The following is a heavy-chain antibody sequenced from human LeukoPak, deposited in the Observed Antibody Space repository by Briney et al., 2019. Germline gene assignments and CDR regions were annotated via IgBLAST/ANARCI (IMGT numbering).Heavy chain of an antibody. V-gene: IGHV4-39*07. Sequence: PSETLSLTCTVSGGSISSSSYYWGWIRQPPGKGLEWIGSIYYSGSTYYNPSLKSRVTISVDTSKNQFSLRLNSVTAADTAVYYCARSRAFNSGAFDPWGQGSLVTVSS. CDR2: IYYSGST. CDR1: GGSISSSSYY. D-gene: IGHD1-26*01. J-gene: IGHJ5*02. CDR3: ARSRAFNSGAFDP.